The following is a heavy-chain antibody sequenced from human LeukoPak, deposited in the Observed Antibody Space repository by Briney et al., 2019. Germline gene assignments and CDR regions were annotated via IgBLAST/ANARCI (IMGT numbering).Heavy chain of an antibody. CDR3: ATSSIASSFDAFDI. CDR2: IYYSGST. D-gene: IGHD6-6*01. Sequence: SETLSLTCTVSGGSTSSYYWSWIRQPPGKGLEWIGYIYYSGSTNYNPSLKSRVTISVDTSKNQFSLKLSSVTAADTAVYYCATSSIASSFDAFDIWGQGTMVTVSS. V-gene: IGHV4-59*01. J-gene: IGHJ3*02. CDR1: GGSTSSYY.